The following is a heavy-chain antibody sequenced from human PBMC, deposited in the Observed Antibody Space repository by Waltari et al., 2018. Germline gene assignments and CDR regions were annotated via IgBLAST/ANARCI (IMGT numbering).Heavy chain of an antibody. J-gene: IGHJ4*02. CDR3: TRGGRDSSWYWRD. CDR2: IKQDGSEK. Sequence: EVQLVESGGGLAQPGGSRRLPCGASGLSFSNYWMTWVRHASGKGPEWVANIKQDGSEKYYMDSVKGRFTISRDNAKNSLYLQMNNLRVEDTAVYYCTRGGRDSSWYWRDWGQGTLVTVSS. V-gene: IGHV3-7*01. D-gene: IGHD6-13*01. CDR1: GLSFSNYW.